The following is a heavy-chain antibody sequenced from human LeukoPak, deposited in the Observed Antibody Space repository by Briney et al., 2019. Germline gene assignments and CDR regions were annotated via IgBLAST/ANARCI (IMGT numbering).Heavy chain of an antibody. CDR2: IYYSGST. Sequence: PSETLSLTCTVSGGSISSSSYYWGWIRQPPGKGLEWIGRIYYSGSTYYNPSLKSRVTISVDTSKNQFSLKLSSVTAADTAVYYCARDNKGGIAARGRYYYYMDVWGKGTTVTVSS. D-gene: IGHD6-6*01. J-gene: IGHJ6*03. CDR3: ARDNKGGIAARGRYYYYMDV. CDR1: GGSISSSSYY. V-gene: IGHV4-39*07.